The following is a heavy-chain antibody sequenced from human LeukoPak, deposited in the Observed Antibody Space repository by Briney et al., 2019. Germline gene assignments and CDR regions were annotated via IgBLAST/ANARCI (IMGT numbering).Heavy chain of an antibody. Sequence: GGSLRLSCAAPGFTFSSYAMSWVRQAPGKGLEWVSAISGSGGSTYYADSVKGRFTISRDNSKNTLYLQMNSLRAEDTAVYYCAKPRSAAGTSNWFDPWGQGTLVTVSS. CDR2: ISGSGGST. D-gene: IGHD6-13*01. J-gene: IGHJ5*02. CDR3: AKPRSAAGTSNWFDP. CDR1: GFTFSSYA. V-gene: IGHV3-23*01.